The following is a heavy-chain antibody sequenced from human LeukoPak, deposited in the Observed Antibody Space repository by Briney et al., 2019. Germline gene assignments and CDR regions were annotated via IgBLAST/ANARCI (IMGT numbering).Heavy chain of an antibody. CDR1: GFTFSSYS. CDR2: ISSSSSYI. CDR3: ARDVTTPDYYDSSGYSFQH. V-gene: IGHV3-21*01. D-gene: IGHD3-22*01. Sequence: PGGSLRLSCAASGFTFSSYSMNWVRQAPGKGLEWVSSISSSSSYIYYADSVKGRFTISRDNAKNSLYLQMNSLRAEDTAVYYCARDVTTPDYYDSSGYSFQHWGQGTLVTVSS. J-gene: IGHJ1*01.